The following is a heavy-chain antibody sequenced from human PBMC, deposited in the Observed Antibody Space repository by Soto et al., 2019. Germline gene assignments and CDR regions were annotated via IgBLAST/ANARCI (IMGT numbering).Heavy chain of an antibody. CDR1: GGSLIRGDYY. V-gene: IGHV4-30-4*01. Sequence: SETLSLTCTVSGGSLIRGDYYWSWIRHPPGKGLEWIGYIYYNGSTYYNPSLKSRVTISVDTSKNQFSLKLSSVTAADTAVYYCARVVLAAAHLRYYYYGMDVWGQGTTVTVSS. CDR3: ARVVLAAAHLRYYYYGMDV. J-gene: IGHJ6*02. D-gene: IGHD2-15*01. CDR2: IYYNGST.